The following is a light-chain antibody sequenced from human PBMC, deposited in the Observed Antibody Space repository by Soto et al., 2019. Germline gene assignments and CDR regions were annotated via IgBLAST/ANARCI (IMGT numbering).Light chain of an antibody. V-gene: IGLV1-44*01. CDR2: SDT. Sequence: QSVLNQPPSASGTPGQRVTMSCSGGSSNIGSNTVSWYQHLPGTAPQLLIYSDTQRASGVADRFSGSKSGTSASLAISGLQSDDEADYYCAAWDDRLNGALFGTGTKVTVL. J-gene: IGLJ1*01. CDR3: AAWDDRLNGAL. CDR1: SSNIGSNT.